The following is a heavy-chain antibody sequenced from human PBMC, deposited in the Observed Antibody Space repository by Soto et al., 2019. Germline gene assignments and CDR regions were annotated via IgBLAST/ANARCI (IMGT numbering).Heavy chain of an antibody. Sequence: PGESLKISCKGSGYSFTSYWIGWVRQMPGKGLEWMGIIYPGDSDTRYSPSFQGQVTISADKSISTAYLQWSSLKASDTAMYYCVVPGIAAAGTDVYYYYGMDVWGQGTTVTVSS. CDR1: GYSFTSYW. CDR3: VVPGIAAAGTDVYYYYGMDV. V-gene: IGHV5-51*01. D-gene: IGHD6-13*01. J-gene: IGHJ6*02. CDR2: IYPGDSDT.